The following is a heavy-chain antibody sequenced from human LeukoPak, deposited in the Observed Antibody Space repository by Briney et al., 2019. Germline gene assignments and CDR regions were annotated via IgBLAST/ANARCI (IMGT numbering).Heavy chain of an antibody. CDR3: ARGGSTGYHFNAYDI. Sequence: GGSLRLSCATSEFTFNIHEMNWVRQAPGKGLEWVSYISSSGSTKHYADSVKGRFTISRDNAKNSLYLQVNSLRAEDTAVYYCARGGSTGYHFNAYDIWGQGTMVTVSS. CDR2: ISSSGSTK. D-gene: IGHD5-12*01. J-gene: IGHJ3*02. CDR1: EFTFNIHE. V-gene: IGHV3-48*03.